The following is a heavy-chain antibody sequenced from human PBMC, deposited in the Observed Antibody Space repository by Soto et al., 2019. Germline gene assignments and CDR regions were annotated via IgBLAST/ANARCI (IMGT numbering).Heavy chain of an antibody. D-gene: IGHD3-3*01. J-gene: IGHJ6*02. CDR3: ARGEWFIRKYGMDV. Sequence: PSETLSLTCTVSGGSVSSGSYYWSWIRQPPGKGLEWIGYIYYSGSTNYNPSLKSRVTISVDTSKNQFSLKLSSVTAADTAVYYCARGEWFIRKYGMDVWGQGTTVTVSS. CDR1: GGSVSSGSYY. V-gene: IGHV4-61*01. CDR2: IYYSGST.